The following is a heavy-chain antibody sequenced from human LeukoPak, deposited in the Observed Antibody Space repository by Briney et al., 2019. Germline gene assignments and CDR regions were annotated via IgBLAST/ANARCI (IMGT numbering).Heavy chain of an antibody. CDR3: ARDRSNPNLHWSYYFDY. V-gene: IGHV4-30-4*08. J-gene: IGHJ4*02. Sequence: SSETLSLTCTVSGGSISSGDYYWSWIRQPPGKGLEWIGYIYYSGSTYYNPSLKSRVTISVDTSKNQFSLKLSSVTAADTAVYYCARDRSNPNLHWSYYFDYWGQGTLVTVSS. CDR1: GGSISSGDYY. D-gene: IGHD1-14*01. CDR2: IYYSGST.